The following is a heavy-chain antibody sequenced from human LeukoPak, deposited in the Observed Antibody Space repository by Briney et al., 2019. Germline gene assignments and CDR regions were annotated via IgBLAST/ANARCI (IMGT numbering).Heavy chain of an antibody. CDR1: GGSISSYY. CDR2: IYYSGST. Sequence: SETLSLTCTVSGGSISSYYWSWIRQPPGKGLEWIGYIYYSGSTNYNPSLKSRVTISVDTSKNQFSLKLSSVTAADTAFYYRARRGYDILTGSFYYGMDVWGQGTTVTVSS. CDR3: ARRGYDILTGSFYYGMDV. J-gene: IGHJ6*02. D-gene: IGHD3-9*01. V-gene: IGHV4-59*08.